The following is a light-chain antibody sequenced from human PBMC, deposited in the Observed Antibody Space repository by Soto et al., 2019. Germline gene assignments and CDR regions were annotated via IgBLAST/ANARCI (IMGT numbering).Light chain of an antibody. CDR1: SSDVGGYDY. CDR3: SSYGGNNNLL. V-gene: IGLV2-8*01. J-gene: IGLJ2*01. CDR2: EVT. Sequence: QSALTQPPSASGSPGQSVAISCTGTSSDVGGYDYVSWYQQHPGKAPKLMIYEVTKRPSGVPDRFSGSKSGNTASLTVSGLQAEDEADYYCSSYGGNNNLLFGGETKVTVL.